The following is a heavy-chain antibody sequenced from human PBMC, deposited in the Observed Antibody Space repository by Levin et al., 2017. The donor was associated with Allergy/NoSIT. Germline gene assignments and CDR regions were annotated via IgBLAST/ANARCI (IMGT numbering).Heavy chain of an antibody. CDR3: TRASRYCSGGSCFQTTNDY. CDR2: IRSKAYGGTT. V-gene: IGHV3-49*03. CDR1: GFTFGDYA. Sequence: SCTASGFTFGDYAMSWFRQAPGKGLEWVGFIRSKAYGGTTEYAASVKGRFTISRDDSKSIAYLQMNSLKTEDTAVYYCTRASRYCSGGSCFQTTNDYWGQGTLVTVSS. J-gene: IGHJ4*02. D-gene: IGHD2-15*01.